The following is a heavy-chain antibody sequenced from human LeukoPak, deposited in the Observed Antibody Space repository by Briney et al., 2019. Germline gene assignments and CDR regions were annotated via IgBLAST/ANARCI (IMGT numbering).Heavy chain of an antibody. CDR3: VREGTSGYLKTY. Sequence: SGGSLRLSCAASGFTFSSYWMCWVRQAPGEGLEWVANIKQDGSEKSYVDSVKGRFTISRDNAKNSLYLQMNSLRAEDTAVYYCVREGTSGYLKTYWGQGTLVTVSS. D-gene: IGHD3-3*01. CDR1: GFTFSSYW. CDR2: IKQDGSEK. J-gene: IGHJ4*02. V-gene: IGHV3-7*03.